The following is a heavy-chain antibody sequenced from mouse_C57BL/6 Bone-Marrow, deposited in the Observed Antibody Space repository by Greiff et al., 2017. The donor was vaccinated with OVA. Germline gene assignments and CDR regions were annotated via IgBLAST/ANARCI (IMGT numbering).Heavy chain of an antibody. CDR1: GFTFTDYY. Sequence: EVQLVESGGGLVQPGGSLSLSCAASGFTFTDYYMSWVRQPPGKALEWLGFIRNKANGYTTEYSASVKGRFTISRDNSQSSLYLQMNALRAEDSATYYCAQLSFAYWGQGTLVTVSA. J-gene: IGHJ3*01. V-gene: IGHV7-3*01. D-gene: IGHD1-3*01. CDR2: IRNKANGYTT. CDR3: AQLSFAY.